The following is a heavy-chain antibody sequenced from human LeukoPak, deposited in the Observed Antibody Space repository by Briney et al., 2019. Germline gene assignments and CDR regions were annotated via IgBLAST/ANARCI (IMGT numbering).Heavy chain of an antibody. Sequence: GESLKISCEASGFNFNNYWVGWVRQMPGKHMESMGIIYPGDYDTRYSPSFQGHVTISVDKSISTAYLQWRSLRASDTAMYFCAGHSFDTVDAFDVWGQGTIVTVSA. CDR1: GFNFNNYW. CDR2: IYPGDYDT. V-gene: IGHV5-51*01. CDR3: AGHSFDTVDAFDV. J-gene: IGHJ3*01. D-gene: IGHD2-2*02.